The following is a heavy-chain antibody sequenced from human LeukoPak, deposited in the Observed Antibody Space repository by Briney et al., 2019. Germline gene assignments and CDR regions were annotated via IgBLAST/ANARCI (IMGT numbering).Heavy chain of an antibody. CDR1: GGSISSGNW. CDR3: ARPSRQRNTVLN. D-gene: IGHD4-11*01. J-gene: IGHJ4*02. Sequence: SETLSLTCAVSGGSISSGNWWNWVRQPPGKGLEWIGEIYHIGSTNYNPSLRSRVTISVDTSKNQFSLKLSSVTAADTAVYYCARPSRQRNTVLNWGQGTPVTVSS. V-gene: IGHV4-4*02. CDR2: IYHIGST.